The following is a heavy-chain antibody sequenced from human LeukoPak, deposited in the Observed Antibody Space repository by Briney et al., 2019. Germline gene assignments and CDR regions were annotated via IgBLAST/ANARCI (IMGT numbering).Heavy chain of an antibody. V-gene: IGHV3-23*01. Sequence: PGGSLRLSCAASGLSFNNYAMSWVRQAPGKGLEWVSAISTTGGSTYYADSVKGRFTISRDNSKNTLSLQMDSLRVEDTAVYYCAKDWTTVVTPKGYYFDSWGQGTLVTVSS. D-gene: IGHD4-23*01. CDR1: GLSFNNYA. CDR2: ISTTGGST. J-gene: IGHJ4*02. CDR3: AKDWTTVVTPKGYYFDS.